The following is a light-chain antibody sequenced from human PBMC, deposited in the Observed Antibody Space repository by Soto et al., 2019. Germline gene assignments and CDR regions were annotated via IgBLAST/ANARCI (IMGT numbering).Light chain of an antibody. J-gene: IGLJ2*01. Sequence: SVLTQPPSVSGAPGQRVTISCTGSSSNIGAGYDVHWYQQLPGTAPKLLIYGNSNRPSGVPDRFSGSKSGTSASLAIPGLHAEAEADYYCQSYDSSLRAVVFGGGTKVTVL. CDR3: QSYDSSLRAVV. V-gene: IGLV1-40*01. CDR2: GNS. CDR1: SSNIGAGYD.